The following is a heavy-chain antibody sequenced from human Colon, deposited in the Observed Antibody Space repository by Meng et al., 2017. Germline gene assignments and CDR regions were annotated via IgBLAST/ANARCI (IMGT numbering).Heavy chain of an antibody. CDR1: GGCFTNDNW. CDR3: ARDFHSTMTVFDS. D-gene: IGHD3-22*01. Sequence: RLQEQGPRLVKPSGTLSLTCAVSGGCFTNDNWWSWVRQPPGKGLEWIGEIFHAGNTNYNPSLKSRVTMSLDKSKNHFSLTLTSVTAADTAVYYCARDFHSTMTVFDSWGQGTLVTVSS. CDR2: IFHAGNT. J-gene: IGHJ4*02. V-gene: IGHV4-4*02.